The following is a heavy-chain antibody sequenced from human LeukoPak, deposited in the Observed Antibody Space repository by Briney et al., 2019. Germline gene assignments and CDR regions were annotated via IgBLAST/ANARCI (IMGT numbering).Heavy chain of an antibody. CDR3: ARSRGAGPGAHFDY. CDR2: VSNSGSYT. J-gene: IGHJ4*02. V-gene: IGHV3-11*03. CDR1: GFTLSDEY. D-gene: IGHD6-19*01. Sequence: GGSLRLSCAASGFTLSDEYMSWIRQAPGKGLEWVSYVSNSGSYTNYADSVKGRFTISRDNAKSSLYLQMNSVRAEDTAVYYCARSRGAGPGAHFDYWGQGTLVTVSS.